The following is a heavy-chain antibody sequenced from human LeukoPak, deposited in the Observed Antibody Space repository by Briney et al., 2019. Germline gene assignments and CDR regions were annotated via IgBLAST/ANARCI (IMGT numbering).Heavy chain of an antibody. Sequence: SETLSLTCTVSGGSISSYYWSWIRQPPGKGLEWIGYIYYSGSTNYNPSLKTRVTISVDTSKNQFSLKLSSVTAADTAAYYCARHGGYSYGPFDYWGQGTLVTVSS. CDR3: ARHGGYSYGPFDY. CDR2: IYYSGST. V-gene: IGHV4-59*08. CDR1: GGSISSYY. J-gene: IGHJ4*02. D-gene: IGHD5-18*01.